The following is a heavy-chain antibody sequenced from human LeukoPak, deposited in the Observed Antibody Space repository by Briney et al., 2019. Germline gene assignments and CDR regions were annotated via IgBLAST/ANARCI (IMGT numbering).Heavy chain of an antibody. Sequence: SETLSLTCTVSGGSISSYYWSWIRQPAGKGLEWIGRIYTSGSTNYNPSLKSRVTMSVDTSKNQFSLKLSSVTAADTAVYYCARDLVTMIVMVDAFDIWGQGTMVTVSS. V-gene: IGHV4-4*07. CDR3: ARDLVTMIVMVDAFDI. CDR1: GGSISSYY. CDR2: IYTSGST. J-gene: IGHJ3*02. D-gene: IGHD3-22*01.